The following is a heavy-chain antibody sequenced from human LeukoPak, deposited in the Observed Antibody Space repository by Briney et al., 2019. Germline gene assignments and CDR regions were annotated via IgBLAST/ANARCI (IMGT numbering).Heavy chain of an antibody. CDR1: GPTLSTHG. Sequence: GGSLRLSCAASGPTLSTHGMHWVRQAPGKGLEWVAGMWYDGSREDYADSVKGRFTISRDMSKNTLNLQMNSLRVEDTAMFYCARDLSFGSLDFRGQGTLVTVSS. J-gene: IGHJ4*02. CDR3: ARDLSFGSLDF. CDR2: MWYDGSRE. D-gene: IGHD1-26*01. V-gene: IGHV3-33*01.